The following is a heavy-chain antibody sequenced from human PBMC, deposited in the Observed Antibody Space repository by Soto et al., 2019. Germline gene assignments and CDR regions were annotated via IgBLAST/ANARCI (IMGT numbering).Heavy chain of an antibody. J-gene: IGHJ5*01. V-gene: IGHV4-39*02. CDR1: GTSISSSSYY. CDR2: IYYSGNT. CDR3: ARVGQPLLMTRNWFDS. Sequence: LSRTCTVSGTSISSSSYYWGWIRQPPGKGLEWIGSIYYSGNTDYNPTLKSRVTISVDPSKNRFSLRLTSVNAADTAVYYCARVGQPLLMTRNWFDSWGQGTLVTVSS. D-gene: IGHD2-21*02.